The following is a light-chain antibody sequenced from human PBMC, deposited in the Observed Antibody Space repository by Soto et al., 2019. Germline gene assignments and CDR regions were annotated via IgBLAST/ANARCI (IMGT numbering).Light chain of an antibody. J-gene: IGKJ1*01. CDR3: QKYNSAPRT. V-gene: IGKV1-27*01. CDR2: AAS. CDR1: QGISSY. Sequence: IRMTQSPSSLSASTGDRVTITCRASQGISSYLGWYQQKPGKAPKLLIYAASTLQSGVPSRFSGSGSGTDFTLTISSLQPEDVATYYCQKYNSAPRTFGQGTKVDIK.